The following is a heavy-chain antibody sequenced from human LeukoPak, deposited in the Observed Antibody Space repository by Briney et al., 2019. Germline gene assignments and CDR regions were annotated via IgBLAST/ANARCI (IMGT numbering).Heavy chain of an antibody. J-gene: IGHJ4*02. CDR1: GCTFSSYG. CDR2: IRYDGSNK. V-gene: IGHV3-30*02. CDR3: AKDRGLYSSSLYFDY. D-gene: IGHD6-13*01. Sequence: GGSLRLSCAASGCTFSSYGMHWVRQAPGKGLEWVAFIRYDGSNKYYADSVKGRFTISRDNSKNTLYLQMNSLRAEDTAVYYCAKDRGLYSSSLYFDYWGQGTLVTVSS.